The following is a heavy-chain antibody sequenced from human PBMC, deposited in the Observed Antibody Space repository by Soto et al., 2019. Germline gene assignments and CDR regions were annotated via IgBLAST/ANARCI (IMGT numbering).Heavy chain of an antibody. J-gene: IGHJ6*02. CDR1: GFTFTSSA. D-gene: IGHD4-4*01. CDR3: AALYSSRGIDYYYYYGMDV. V-gene: IGHV1-58*01. CDR2: IVVGSGNT. Sequence: SVKVSCKASGFTFTSSAVQWVRQARGQRLEWIGWIVVGSGNTNYAQKFQERVTITRDMSTSTAYMELSSLRSEDTAVYYCAALYSSRGIDYYYYYGMDVWGQGTTVTVSS.